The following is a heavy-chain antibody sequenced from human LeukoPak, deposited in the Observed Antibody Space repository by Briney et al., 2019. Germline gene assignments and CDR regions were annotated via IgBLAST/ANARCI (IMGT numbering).Heavy chain of an antibody. Sequence: PSETLSLTCTVSGYSISSGYYWGWIRQPPGKGPEWIGSIYHSGSTYYNPSLKSRVTISVDTSKNQFSLKLSSVTAADTAVYYCARETPQEVVAATRAGGYHFDFWGQGTLVTVSS. CDR2: IYHSGST. CDR3: ARETPQEVVAATRAGGYHFDF. D-gene: IGHD2-15*01. V-gene: IGHV4-38-2*02. CDR1: GYSISSGYY. J-gene: IGHJ4*02.